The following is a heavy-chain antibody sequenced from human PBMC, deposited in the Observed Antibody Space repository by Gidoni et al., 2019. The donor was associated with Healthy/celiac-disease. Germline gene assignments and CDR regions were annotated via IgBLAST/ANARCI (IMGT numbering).Heavy chain of an antibody. J-gene: IGHJ3*02. D-gene: IGHD3-3*01. CDR3: ARDQMGIFGVVELSSDDAFDI. Sequence: EVQLVESGGGLVQPGGSLRLSCAASGFTLRSYSMNWVRQAPGKGLEWVSYISSSSSTIYYADSVKGRFTISRDNAKNSLYLQMNSLRAEDTAVYYCARDQMGIFGVVELSSDDAFDIWGQGTMVTVSS. CDR1: GFTLRSYS. V-gene: IGHV3-48*01. CDR2: ISSSSSTI.